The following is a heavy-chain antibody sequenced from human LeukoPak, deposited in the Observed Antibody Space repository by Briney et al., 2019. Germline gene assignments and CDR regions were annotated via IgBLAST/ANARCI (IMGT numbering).Heavy chain of an antibody. D-gene: IGHD6-19*01. V-gene: IGHV4-39*07. CDR2: IYYSGRTNYSGRT. CDR1: GGSISSGSYY. Sequence: SETLSLTCTVSGGSISSGSYYWGWIRQPPGKGLEWIGTIYYSGRTNYSGRTNYNSSLKSRVTISIDTSKNQFSLKLSSVTAADTAVYYCARIAVAGRYYFDYWGQGTLVTVSS. CDR3: ARIAVAGRYYFDY. J-gene: IGHJ4*02.